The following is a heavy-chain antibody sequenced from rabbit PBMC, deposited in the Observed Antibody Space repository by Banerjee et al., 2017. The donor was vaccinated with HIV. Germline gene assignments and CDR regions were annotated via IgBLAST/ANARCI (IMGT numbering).Heavy chain of an antibody. CDR3: ARGLYDATLDL. J-gene: IGHJ4*01. CDR2: IYTSSGNT. V-gene: IGHV1S45*01. D-gene: IGHD6-1*01. Sequence: QEQLEESGGDLVKPEGSLTLTCTASGFSFSSGYDMCWVRQAPGKGLEWIACIYTSSGNTVYATWAKGRFTISSHNAQNTLYLQLNSLTAADTATYFCARGLYDATLDLWGPGTL. CDR1: GFSFSSGYD.